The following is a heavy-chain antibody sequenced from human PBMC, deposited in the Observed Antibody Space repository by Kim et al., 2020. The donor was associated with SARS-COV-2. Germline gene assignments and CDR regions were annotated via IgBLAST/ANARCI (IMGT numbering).Heavy chain of an antibody. J-gene: IGHJ5*02. Sequence: HIYYPGSVKGRVIISRDNTKSTLYLQMNSLRPEDTAVYYCLAEIGSRGVDPWGQGTLVTVSS. CDR3: LAEIGSRGVDP. D-gene: IGHD3-10*01. V-gene: IGHV3-30*01. CDR2: HI.